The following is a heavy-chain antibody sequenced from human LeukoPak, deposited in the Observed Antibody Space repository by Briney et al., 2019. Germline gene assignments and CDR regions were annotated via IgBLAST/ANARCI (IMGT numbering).Heavy chain of an antibody. CDR3: ARDTTVAGVLDY. Sequence: SETLSLTCTVSGGSISSSSYYWGWIRQPPGKGLEWIGYIYYSGSTYYNPSLKSRVTISVDTSKNQFSLKLSSVTAADTAVYYCARDTTVAGVLDYWGQGTLVTVSS. D-gene: IGHD6-19*01. CDR2: IYYSGST. CDR1: GGSISSSSYY. J-gene: IGHJ4*02. V-gene: IGHV4-30-4*01.